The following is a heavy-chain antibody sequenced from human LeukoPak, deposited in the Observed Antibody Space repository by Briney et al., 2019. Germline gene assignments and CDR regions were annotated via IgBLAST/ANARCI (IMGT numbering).Heavy chain of an antibody. V-gene: IGHV3-30*04. J-gene: IGHJ4*02. CDR3: ARDCSGGSCYLN. CDR1: GFTFSSYA. Sequence: GRSLRLSCAASGFTFSSYAMHWVRQAPGKGLEWVAVISYDGSNKYYADSVKGRFTISRDNAKNSLYLQMNSLRAEDTALYYCARDCSGGSCYLNWGQGTLVTVSS. CDR2: ISYDGSNK. D-gene: IGHD2-15*01.